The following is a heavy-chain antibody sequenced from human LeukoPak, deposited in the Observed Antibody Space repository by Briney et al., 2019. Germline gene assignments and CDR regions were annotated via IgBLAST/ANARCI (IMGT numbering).Heavy chain of an antibody. D-gene: IGHD3-9*01. V-gene: IGHV1-69*13. J-gene: IGHJ4*02. CDR2: IIPIFGTA. CDR3: AVGDILTGYFDY. CDR1: GGTFSSYA. Sequence: ASVKVSCKASGGTFSSYAISWARQAPGQGLEWMGGIIPIFGTANYAQKFQGRVTITADESTSTAYMELSSLRSEDTAVYYCAVGDILTGYFDYWGQGTLVTVSS.